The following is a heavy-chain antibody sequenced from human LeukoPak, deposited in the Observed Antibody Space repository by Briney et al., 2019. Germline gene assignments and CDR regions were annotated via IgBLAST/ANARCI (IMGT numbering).Heavy chain of an antibody. CDR2: IYSGGST. CDR1: GFTVSSNY. V-gene: IGHV3-66*01. CDR3: ARDYGDYREFGY. D-gene: IGHD4-17*01. Sequence: GGSLRLSCAATGFTVSSNYMSWVRQAPGKGLEWVSVIYSGGSTYYADSVKGRFTISRDNSKNTVYLQMNRLRAEDTAVYYCARDYGDYREFGYWGQGTLVTVSS. J-gene: IGHJ4*02.